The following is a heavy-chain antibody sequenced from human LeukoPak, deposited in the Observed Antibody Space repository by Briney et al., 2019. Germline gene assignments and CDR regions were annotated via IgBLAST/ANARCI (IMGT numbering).Heavy chain of an antibody. V-gene: IGHV4-4*07. Sequence: PSETLSLTCTVSGGSIGSYYWSWIRQPAGKGLEWIGRIYTSGSTNYNPSLKSRVTMSVDTSKNQFSLKLSSVTAADTAVYYCARGDWLAAAGNWFDPWGQGTLVTVSS. CDR1: GGSIGSYY. CDR2: IYTSGST. CDR3: ARGDWLAAAGNWFDP. J-gene: IGHJ5*02. D-gene: IGHD6-13*01.